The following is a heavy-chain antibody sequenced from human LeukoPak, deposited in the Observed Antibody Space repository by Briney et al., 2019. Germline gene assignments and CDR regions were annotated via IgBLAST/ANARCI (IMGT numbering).Heavy chain of an antibody. CDR3: AMRGDILVIPATYMFDY. D-gene: IGHD2-2*01. V-gene: IGHV3-48*01. CDR2: ISSSGSTT. J-gene: IGHJ4*02. Sequence: GGSLRLSCAASGFTFSSYTMNWVRQAPGKGLEWVSYISSSGSTTYYADSVKGRFTISRDNAKNSLYLQMNSLRAEDTAVYYCAMRGDILVIPATYMFDYWGQGTLVTVSS. CDR1: GFTFSSYT.